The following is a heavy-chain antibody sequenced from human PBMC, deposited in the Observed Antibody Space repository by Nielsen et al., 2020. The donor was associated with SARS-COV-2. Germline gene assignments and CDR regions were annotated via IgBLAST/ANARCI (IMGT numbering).Heavy chain of an antibody. CDR3: ARSYDYSHYHYYDMDV. J-gene: IGHJ6*02. CDR1: GYSFTSYW. V-gene: IGHV5-10-1*01. Sequence: GESLKISCKGSGYSFTSYWISWVRQMPGKGLEWMGRIDPSDSYTNYSPSFQGHVTISADKSISTAYLQWSSLKASDTAMYYCARSYDYSHYHYYDMDVWGQGTTVIVSS. CDR2: IDPSDSYT. D-gene: IGHD4-11*01.